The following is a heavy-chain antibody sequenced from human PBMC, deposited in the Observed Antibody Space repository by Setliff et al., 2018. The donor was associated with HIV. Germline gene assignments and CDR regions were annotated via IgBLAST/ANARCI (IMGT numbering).Heavy chain of an antibody. CDR1: VGSFSNTDYY. D-gene: IGHD3-10*01. CDR2: FHYSGPT. V-gene: IGHV4-39*07. Sequence: PSETLSLTCNVSVGSFSNTDYYWGWIRQSPGKGLEWIGSFHYSGPTSYNPSLRRRVTISIDTSKNQFSLKLSSVTAADTAVYYCARGNLWFGERLYYWGQGTLVTVSS. J-gene: IGHJ4*02. CDR3: ARGNLWFGERLYY.